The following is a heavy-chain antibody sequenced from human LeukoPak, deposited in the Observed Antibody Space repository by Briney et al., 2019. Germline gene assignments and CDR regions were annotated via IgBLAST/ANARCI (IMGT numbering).Heavy chain of an antibody. CDR2: ISGSGGSV. D-gene: IGHD3-16*01. CDR3: ARELNGYGYYFFDY. CDR1: GFTFSKYD. Sequence: GGSLRLSCAASGFTFSKYDVTWVRQAPGKGLEWVSAISGSGGSVYYADSVKGHFTISRDNAKNSLYLQMNGLGAEDTAVYYCARELNGYGYYFFDYWGPGTLVTVSS. V-gene: IGHV3-23*01. J-gene: IGHJ4*02.